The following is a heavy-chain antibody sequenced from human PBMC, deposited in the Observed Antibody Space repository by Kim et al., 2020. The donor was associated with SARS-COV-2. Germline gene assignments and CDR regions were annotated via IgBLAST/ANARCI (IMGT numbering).Heavy chain of an antibody. CDR2: THFSGIT. V-gene: IGHV4-39*07. Sequence: SETLSLTCTVSGDSFTSGTAYWGWIRQPPGKGLEWIGTTHFSGITFYNPSLKSRVTISVDTSKKQFSLKLNSVSAAVTALYYCARAPRGSGSYPSHFDY. CDR3: ARAPRGSGSYPSHFDY. J-gene: IGHJ4*01. CDR1: GDSFTSGTAY. D-gene: IGHD3-16*01.